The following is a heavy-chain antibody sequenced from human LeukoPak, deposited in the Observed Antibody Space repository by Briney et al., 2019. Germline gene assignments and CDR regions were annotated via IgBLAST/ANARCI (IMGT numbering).Heavy chain of an antibody. CDR2: INRNGGST. D-gene: IGHD3-10*01. Sequence: GGSLRLSCAASGFTFDDYGMSWVRQAPGKGLEWVSGINRNGGSTGYADSVKGRFTISRDNAKNSLYLQMNSLRAEDTALYHCARDGSGSYYLSYYGMDVWGQGTTVTVSS. J-gene: IGHJ6*02. CDR3: ARDGSGSYYLSYYGMDV. V-gene: IGHV3-20*01. CDR1: GFTFDDYG.